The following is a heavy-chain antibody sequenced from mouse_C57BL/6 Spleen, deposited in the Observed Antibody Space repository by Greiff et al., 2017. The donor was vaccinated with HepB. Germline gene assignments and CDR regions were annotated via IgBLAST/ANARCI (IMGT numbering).Heavy chain of an antibody. D-gene: IGHD2-2*01. CDR1: GYAFSSYW. CDR2: IYPGDGDT. Sequence: VKLQQSGAELVKPGASVKISCKASGYAFSSYWMKWVKQRPGKGLEWIGQIYPGDGDTNYNGKFKGKATLTADKSSSTAYMQLSSLTSEDSAVYCCARSEGYPFAYWGQGTLVTVSA. CDR3: ARSEGYPFAY. J-gene: IGHJ3*01. V-gene: IGHV1-80*01.